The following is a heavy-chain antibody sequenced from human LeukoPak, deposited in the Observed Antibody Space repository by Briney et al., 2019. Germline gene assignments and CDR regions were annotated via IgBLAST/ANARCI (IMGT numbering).Heavy chain of an antibody. V-gene: IGHV4-28*01. Sequence: SDTLSLTCAVSGYSISSSNWWGWIRQPPGKGLEWIGYSYYSGSTYYNPSLKSRVTMSVDTSKNQFSLKLSSVTAVDTAVYYCARWPEYCSSTSCYAGWFDPWGQGTLVTVSS. CDR2: SYYSGST. J-gene: IGHJ5*02. D-gene: IGHD2-2*01. CDR1: GYSISSSNW. CDR3: ARWPEYCSSTSCYAGWFDP.